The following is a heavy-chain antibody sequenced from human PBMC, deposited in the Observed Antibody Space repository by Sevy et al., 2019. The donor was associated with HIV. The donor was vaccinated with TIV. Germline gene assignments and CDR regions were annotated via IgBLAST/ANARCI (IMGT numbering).Heavy chain of an antibody. CDR2: ISFDGSDK. CDR1: GFDFSTYD. J-gene: IGHJ3*01. V-gene: IGHV3-33*03. CDR3: GKRERSYYDSSGNYDAFDV. D-gene: IGHD3-22*01. Sequence: GGSLRLSCAASGFDFSTYDMHWVRQAPGKGLEWVAFISFDGSDKWYGDSVKGRFTISRDNSKNTLYVQMNKLRDEDTAWYYCGKRERSYYDSSGNYDAFDVWGQGTLVTVSS.